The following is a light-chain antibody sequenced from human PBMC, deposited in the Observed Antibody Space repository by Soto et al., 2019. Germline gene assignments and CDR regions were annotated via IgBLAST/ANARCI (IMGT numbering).Light chain of an antibody. V-gene: IGKV3-11*01. Sequence: EIVLAQSPATLSLSPGERATLSCRASQSVSTYLAWYQQRPGQAPRLLIYDASYRATDIPPRFSGSGSGTDFTLSISTLESEDFAVYYCQQRRIWPPTITFGQGTRLDIK. J-gene: IGKJ5*01. CDR3: QQRRIWPPTIT. CDR2: DAS. CDR1: QSVSTY.